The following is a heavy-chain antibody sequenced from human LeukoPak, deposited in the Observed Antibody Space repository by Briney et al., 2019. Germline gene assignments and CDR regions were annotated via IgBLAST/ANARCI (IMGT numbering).Heavy chain of an antibody. CDR2: INWNGGST. CDR1: GFTFSSYS. D-gene: IGHD4-17*01. J-gene: IGHJ4*02. V-gene: IGHV3-20*04. CDR3: ARVYDYGDYWRGYYFDY. Sequence: PGGSLRLSCAASGFTFSSYSMNWVRQAPGKGLEWVSGINWNGGSTGYADSVKGRFTISRDNAKNSLYLQMNSLRAEDTAVYYCARVYDYGDYWRGYYFDYWGQGTLVTVSS.